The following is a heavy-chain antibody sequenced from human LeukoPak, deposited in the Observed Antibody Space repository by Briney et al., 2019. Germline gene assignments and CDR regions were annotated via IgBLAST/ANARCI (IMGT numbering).Heavy chain of an antibody. Sequence: SVKVSCKASGGTFSSYAISWVRQAPGQGLEWMGGIIPIFGTANYAQKFQGRVTITADKSTSTAYMELSSLRSEDTAVYYCASLKNYDFWSGSWSDWYFDLWGRGTLVTVSS. CDR2: IIPIFGTA. J-gene: IGHJ2*01. CDR1: GGTFSSYA. V-gene: IGHV1-69*06. D-gene: IGHD3-3*01. CDR3: ASLKNYDFWSGSWSDWYFDL.